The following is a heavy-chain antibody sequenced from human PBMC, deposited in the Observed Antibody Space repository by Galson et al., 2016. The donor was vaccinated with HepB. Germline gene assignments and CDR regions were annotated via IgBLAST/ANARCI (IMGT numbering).Heavy chain of an antibody. CDR1: GFTFSSYA. CDR3: ASGTTVTTSNSFWYFDL. V-gene: IGHV3-23*01. CDR2: ISGSGGET. J-gene: IGHJ2*01. D-gene: IGHD4-17*01. Sequence: SLRLSCAASGFTFSSYAMTWVRQAPGKGLDWVSTISGSGGETHYADSVKGRFTFSRDNSKNTMYVQMTSLRAEDTAVYYCASGTTVTTSNSFWYFDLWDRGTLVTVSS.